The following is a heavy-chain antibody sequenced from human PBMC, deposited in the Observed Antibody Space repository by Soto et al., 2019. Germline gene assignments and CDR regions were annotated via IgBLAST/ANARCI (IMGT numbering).Heavy chain of an antibody. D-gene: IGHD2-21*01. V-gene: IGHV1-69*12. J-gene: IGHJ4*02. CDR2: IIPIFDTT. CDR1: GGTFNSYA. Sequence: QVQLVQSGAEVKKPGSSVKVSCKASGGTFNSYAISWARQAPGQGLEWMGGIIPIFDTTNYAQKFRGRVTIIADESTNTAFMELTSLRSEDTAVYYCARGHCGGDCFDYWGQGTLVTVSS. CDR3: ARGHCGGDCFDY.